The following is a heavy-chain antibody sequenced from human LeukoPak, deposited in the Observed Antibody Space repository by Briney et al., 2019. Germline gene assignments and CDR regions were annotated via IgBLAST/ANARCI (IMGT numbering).Heavy chain of an antibody. CDR1: GGSISTFY. CDR2: IFTSGST. CDR3: ARETSQKGAHYMDV. V-gene: IGHV4-4*07. J-gene: IGHJ6*03. D-gene: IGHD3-16*01. Sequence: SETLSLTCTVSGGSISTFYWSWIRQPAGKGLEWIGRIFTSGSTDYNPSLKSRVTISVDTSKNQFSLKLSSVTAADTAVYYCARETSQKGAHYMDVWGKGTTVTISS.